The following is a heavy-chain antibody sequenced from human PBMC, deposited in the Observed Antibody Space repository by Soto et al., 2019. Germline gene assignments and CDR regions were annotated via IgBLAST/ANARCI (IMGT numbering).Heavy chain of an antibody. CDR2: IYYSGST. Sequence: SETLSLTCTVSGRSISSSSYYWGWIRQPPGKGLEWIGSIYYSGSTYYNPSLKSRVTISVDTSKNQFSLKLSSVTAADTAVYYCARGGIAARRPFAYWGQGTLVTVSS. J-gene: IGHJ4*02. D-gene: IGHD6-6*01. CDR3: ARGGIAARRPFAY. V-gene: IGHV4-39*01. CDR1: GRSISSSSYY.